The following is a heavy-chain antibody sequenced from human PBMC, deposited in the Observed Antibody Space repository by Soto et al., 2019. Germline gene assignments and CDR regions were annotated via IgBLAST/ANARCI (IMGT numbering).Heavy chain of an antibody. J-gene: IGHJ4*02. CDR2: IWYDGSNK. CDR1: GFTISTHG. D-gene: IGHD1-1*01. CDR3: AAATTCNVHFPY. V-gene: IGHV3-33*03. Sequence: QAQLVEAGGGVVQPGTSLRLSCAASGFTISTHGMHWVRQAPGKGLEWLANIWYDGSNKVYAESVNGRFTISKDNSTNTLYLQMISLRAEVTAVYYCAAATTCNVHFPYWGQGTQVTVSS.